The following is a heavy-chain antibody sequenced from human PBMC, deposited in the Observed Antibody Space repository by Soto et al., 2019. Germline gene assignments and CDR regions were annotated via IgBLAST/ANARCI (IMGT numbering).Heavy chain of an antibody. CDR1: GYTLTSYA. CDR2: INAGNGNT. D-gene: IGHD2-15*01. J-gene: IGHJ4*02. CDR3: ARGESVVGDY. V-gene: IGHV1-3*01. Sequence: ASVKVSCEESGYTLTSYAMHWVRQEPGQRLEWMGWINAGNGNTKCSQKFQDRVTITRDTSASTAYMELSSLRSEDTAVYYCARGESVVGDYWGQGTLVTVSS.